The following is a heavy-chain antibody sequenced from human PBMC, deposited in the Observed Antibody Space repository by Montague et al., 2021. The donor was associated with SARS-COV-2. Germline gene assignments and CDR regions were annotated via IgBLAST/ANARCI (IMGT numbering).Heavy chain of an antibody. CDR1: GGSISSYY. CDR2: FYYIGST. D-gene: IGHD4-17*01. V-gene: IGHV4-59*12. Sequence: SETLSLTCTVSGGSISSYYWSWIRQPPGKGLEWIGYFYYIGSTNYNPSLKSRVTMSLDTSKNQFSLKLSSVTAADTAVYYCAMRGGALDALDIWGQGTMVIVSS. J-gene: IGHJ3*02. CDR3: AMRGGALDALDI.